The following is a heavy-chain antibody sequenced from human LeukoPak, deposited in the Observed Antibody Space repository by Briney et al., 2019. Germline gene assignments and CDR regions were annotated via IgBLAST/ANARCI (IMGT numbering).Heavy chain of an antibody. CDR2: INGDGSAT. V-gene: IGHV3-74*01. J-gene: IGHJ4*02. CDR3: ARPRGYSSGYYGN. CDR1: GFTFSNYW. Sequence: GGSLRLSCAASGFTFSNYWMHWVRQAPGKGPVWVSRINGDGSATSYADSVKGRFTISRDNAKNTLYLQMNSLRVEDTAVYYCARPRGYSSGYYGNWGQGTLVTVSS. D-gene: IGHD6-19*01.